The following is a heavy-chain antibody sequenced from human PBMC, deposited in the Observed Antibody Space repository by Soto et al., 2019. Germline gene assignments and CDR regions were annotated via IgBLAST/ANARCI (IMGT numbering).Heavy chain of an antibody. Sequence: SETLSLTCSVSGGSISGSYWSWIRQSPGKGLEWLGYVYYTGSTNYSPSLRSRVSISVDTSKNEFSLRLSSVTAADTAVYFCGRSVAVPGAHFDYWGQGTQVTVSS. CDR3: GRSVAVPGAHFDY. CDR2: VYYTGST. V-gene: IGHV4-59*01. CDR1: GGSISGSY. J-gene: IGHJ4*02. D-gene: IGHD6-19*01.